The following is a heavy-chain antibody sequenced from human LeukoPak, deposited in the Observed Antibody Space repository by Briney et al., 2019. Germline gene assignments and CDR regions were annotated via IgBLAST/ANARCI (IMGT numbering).Heavy chain of an antibody. D-gene: IGHD3-22*01. CDR1: GGSFSGYY. J-gene: IGHJ5*02. CDR3: ARQGPTYYYDSSGYYYAPGGWFDP. V-gene: IGHV4-34*01. Sequence: SETLSLTCAVYGGSFSGYYWSWIRQPPGKGLEWIGEINHSGSTNYNPSLKSRVTISVDTSKNQFSLKLSSVTAADTAVYYCARQGPTYYYDSSGYYYAPGGWFDPWGQGTLVTVSS. CDR2: INHSGST.